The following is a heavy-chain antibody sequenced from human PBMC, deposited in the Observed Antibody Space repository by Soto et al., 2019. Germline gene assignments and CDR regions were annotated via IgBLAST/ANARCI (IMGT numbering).Heavy chain of an antibody. CDR2: ISPSGGNT. J-gene: IGHJ3*01. Sequence: GGSLRLSCAASGFTFSSYAMSWVRQAPGKGLEWVSAISPSGGNTSYADFVKGRFTISRDNSKNTLSLQMNGLRAEDSALYYCTKVYRWAIRALDLWGQGTMVTVSS. V-gene: IGHV3-23*01. CDR3: TKVYRWAIRALDL. D-gene: IGHD2-2*02. CDR1: GFTFSSYA.